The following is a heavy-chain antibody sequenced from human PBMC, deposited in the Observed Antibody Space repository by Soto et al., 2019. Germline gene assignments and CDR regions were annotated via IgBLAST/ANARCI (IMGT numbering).Heavy chain of an antibody. CDR1: GYTFTDYF. CDR2: ISPNNGDR. J-gene: IGHJ4*02. D-gene: IGHD3-16*01. V-gene: IGHV1-2*02. Sequence: QVPLVQSGAEVQKPGASVTVSCKAPGYTFTDYFIHWVRQAPGPGLEWIGWISPNNGDRISAQKFQGRVTMTRDTSINTADMELSRLRSDDMAVYYCVRGGETNTATHLKRPFDCWGQGTLVTVSS. CDR3: VRGGETNTATHLKRPFDC.